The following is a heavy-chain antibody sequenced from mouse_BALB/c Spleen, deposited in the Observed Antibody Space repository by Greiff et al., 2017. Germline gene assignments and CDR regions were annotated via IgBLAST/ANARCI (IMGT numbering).Heavy chain of an antibody. CDR3: TYDAYSGDAMDY. CDR1: GYTFTDYA. Sequence: VQLQQSGAELVRPGVSVKISCKGSGYTFTDYAMHWVKQSHAKSLEWIGVISTYYGDASYNQKFKGKATMTVDKSSSTAYMELARLTSEDSAVYYCTYDAYSGDAMDYWGQGTSVTVSS. D-gene: IGHD2-3*01. CDR2: ISTYYGDA. V-gene: IGHV1S137*01. J-gene: IGHJ4*01.